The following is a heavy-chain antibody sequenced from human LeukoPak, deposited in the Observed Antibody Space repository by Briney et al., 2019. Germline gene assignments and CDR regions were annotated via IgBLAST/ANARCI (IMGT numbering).Heavy chain of an antibody. D-gene: IGHD3-10*01. CDR2: LSYDGTMK. Sequence: GSSLRLSCAASGLTFRTYSMHWLHQAPGKGLEWVAVLSYDGTMKLYEDSVKVRFTLSRDNSENTLFLQMNSLRPEDTAVYFWARVTKHDVLRVPFDNWGQGNLVTVSS. J-gene: IGHJ4*02. CDR1: GLTFRTYS. CDR3: ARVTKHDVLRVPFDN. V-gene: IGHV3-30*04.